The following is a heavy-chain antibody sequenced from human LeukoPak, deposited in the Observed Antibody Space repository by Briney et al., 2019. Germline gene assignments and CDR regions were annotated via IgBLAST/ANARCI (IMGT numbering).Heavy chain of an antibody. CDR1: GFTFDDYG. Sequence: PGGSLRLSCAASGFTFDDYGMSWVRQAPGKGLEWVSGITWNGGSTGYADSVKGRFTISRDNAKNSLYLQMNSLRAEDTALYYCARSISDSSSWYAKTGYYYYMDVWGKGTPVTVS. D-gene: IGHD6-13*01. CDR3: ARSISDSSSWYAKTGYYYYMDV. V-gene: IGHV3-20*04. CDR2: ITWNGGST. J-gene: IGHJ6*03.